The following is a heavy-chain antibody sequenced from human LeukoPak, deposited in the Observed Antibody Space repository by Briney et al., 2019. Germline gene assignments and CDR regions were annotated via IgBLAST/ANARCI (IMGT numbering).Heavy chain of an antibody. Sequence: GGSLRLSCAASGFTFSSYSFNWVRQAPGKGLEWVSSISSSRNDIYYADSVKGRFTISRDNVKSSLYLQMNSLRAEDTAVYYCASGYSGSSNDYWGHGTLVTVSS. CDR1: GFTFSSYS. CDR2: ISSSRNDI. V-gene: IGHV3-21*01. D-gene: IGHD1-26*01. CDR3: ASGYSGSSNDY. J-gene: IGHJ4*01.